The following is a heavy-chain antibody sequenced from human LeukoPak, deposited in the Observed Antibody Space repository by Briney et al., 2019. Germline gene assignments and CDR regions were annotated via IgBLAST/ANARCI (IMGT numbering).Heavy chain of an antibody. D-gene: IGHD3-16*01. V-gene: IGHV3-48*03. J-gene: IGHJ3*02. CDR3: ARDLGDTYAFDI. Sequence: PGGSLRLSCAASGFIFSNYEMNWVRQAPGKGLEWVSHVIGSGSNTFYADSVKGRFTISRDNAKNSLYLQMNSLRAEDTAVYYCARDLGDTYAFDIWGQGTMVTVSS. CDR1: GFIFSNYE. CDR2: VIGSGSNT.